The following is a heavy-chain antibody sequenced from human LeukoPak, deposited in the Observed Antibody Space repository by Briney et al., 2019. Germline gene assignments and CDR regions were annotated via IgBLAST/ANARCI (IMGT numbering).Heavy chain of an antibody. CDR3: ARDHRPSSGTLHY. V-gene: IGHV1-69*04. Sequence: SVKVSCKASGGTFSSYAISWVRQAPGQGLEWMGRIIPILGIANYAQKFQGRVTITADKSTSTAYMELSSLRSEDTAVYYCARDHRPSSGTLHYWGQGTLVTVSS. J-gene: IGHJ4*02. CDR2: IIPILGIA. CDR1: GGTFSSYA. D-gene: IGHD6-19*01.